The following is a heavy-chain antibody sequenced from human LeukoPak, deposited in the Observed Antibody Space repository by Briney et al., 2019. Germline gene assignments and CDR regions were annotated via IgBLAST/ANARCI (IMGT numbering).Heavy chain of an antibody. V-gene: IGHV4-34*01. CDR3: ARRIRSGSYYIKYAAFDI. J-gene: IGHJ3*02. CDR1: GGSFSGYY. Sequence: SETLSLTCAVYGGSFSGYYWSWIRQPPGKGLEWIGEINHSGSTNYNPSLKSRVTISVDTSKNQFSLKLSSVTAADTAVYYCARRIRSGSYYIKYAAFDIWGQGTMVTVSS. D-gene: IGHD1-26*01. CDR2: INHSGST.